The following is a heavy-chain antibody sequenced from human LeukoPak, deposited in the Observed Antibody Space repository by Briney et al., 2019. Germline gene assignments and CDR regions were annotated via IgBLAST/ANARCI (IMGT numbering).Heavy chain of an antibody. CDR3: ARSLYSSGWTPYFDY. J-gene: IGHJ4*02. CDR1: GGSISSSNW. D-gene: IGHD6-19*01. CDR2: IYHSGST. Sequence: SETLSLTCAVSGGSISSSNWWSWVRQPLGKGLEWIGEIYHSGSTNYNPSLKSRVTISVDKSKNQFSLKLSSVTAADTAVYYCARSLYSSGWTPYFDYWGQGTLVTVSS. V-gene: IGHV4-4*02.